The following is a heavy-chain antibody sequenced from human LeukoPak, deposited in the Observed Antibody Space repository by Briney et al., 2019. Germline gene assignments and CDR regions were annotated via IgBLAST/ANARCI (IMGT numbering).Heavy chain of an antibody. Sequence: PSVKLSRKPSGYTLTGQYAHGVRHAPAQGLEWRGWIIPSNSVTSYAQKYQRRVTMTMDTSTSTAYMELCWLRSADTAVYYCASVDSRTAYLRYDYWGQGTLVTVSS. D-gene: IGHD3/OR15-3a*01. J-gene: IGHJ4*02. CDR3: ASVDSRTAYLRYDY. CDR2: IIPSNSVT. V-gene: IGHV1-2*02. CDR1: GYTLTGQY.